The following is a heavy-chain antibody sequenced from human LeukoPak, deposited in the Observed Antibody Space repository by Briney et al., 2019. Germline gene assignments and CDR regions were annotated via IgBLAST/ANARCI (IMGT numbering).Heavy chain of an antibody. CDR1: GFTFSSYG. V-gene: IGHV3-33*01. CDR2: IWYDGSNK. Sequence: PGGSLRLSCAASGFTFSSYGMHWVRQAPGKGLEWVAVIWYDGSNKYYADSVKGRFTISRDNSENTLYLQMNSLRAEDTAVYYCARDDGYSYDGGYFGYWGQGTLVTVSS. CDR3: ARDDGYSYDGGYFGY. J-gene: IGHJ4*02. D-gene: IGHD5-18*01.